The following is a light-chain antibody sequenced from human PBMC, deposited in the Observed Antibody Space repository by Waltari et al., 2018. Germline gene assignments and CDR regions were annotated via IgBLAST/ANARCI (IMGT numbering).Light chain of an antibody. V-gene: IGLV1-47*01. Sequence: QSVVTQPPSASGTPGQRVTISCSGSSSNIGGNHVSWYQQFPGMSPKLLIDKNSQRPSGVPARFSGSKSGPSASLAISGLRSEDEAQYYCAAWDDGLSGPAFGGGTKLTVL. CDR2: KNS. CDR1: SSNIGGNH. J-gene: IGLJ3*02. CDR3: AAWDDGLSGPA.